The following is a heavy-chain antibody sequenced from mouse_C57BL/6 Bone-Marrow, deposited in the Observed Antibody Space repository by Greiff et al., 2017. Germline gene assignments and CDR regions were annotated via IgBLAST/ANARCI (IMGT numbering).Heavy chain of an antibody. Sequence: QVQLQQSGPELVKPGASVKLSCKASGYTFTSYDINWVKQRPGQGLEWIGWIYPRDGSTKYNEKFKGKATVTVDTSSSTAYMELHSLTSEDSAVYFCARDYGSSCWYFDVWGTGTTVTVSS. CDR3: ARDYGSSCWYFDV. V-gene: IGHV1-85*01. CDR1: GYTFTSYD. CDR2: IYPRDGST. J-gene: IGHJ1*03. D-gene: IGHD1-1*01.